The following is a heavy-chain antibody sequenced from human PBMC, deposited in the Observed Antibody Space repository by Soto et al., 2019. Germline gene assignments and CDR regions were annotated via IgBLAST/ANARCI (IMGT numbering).Heavy chain of an antibody. CDR2: ISDSGGST. V-gene: IGHV3-23*01. J-gene: IGHJ4*02. D-gene: IGHD6-13*01. CDR1: GFTFSSYA. Sequence: GGSLRLSCAASGFTFSSYAMTWVRQAPGKGLEWVSVISDSGGSTYYADSVKGRFTVSRGNSKNTLYLQINNLRAEDTAVYFCGKAPYSSSWYYFDHWGQGTRVPVPS. CDR3: GKAPYSSSWYYFDH.